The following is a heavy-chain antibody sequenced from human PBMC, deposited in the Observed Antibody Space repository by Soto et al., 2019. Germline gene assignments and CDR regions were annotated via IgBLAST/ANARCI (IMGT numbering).Heavy chain of an antibody. CDR2: INPSGGST. D-gene: IGHD1-26*01. Sequence: QVQLVQSGAEVKKPGASVKVSCKASGYTFTSFYMHWVRQAPGQGLEWMGIINPSGGSTSYAQKFQGGVTMTRDTSTSTVYMELSSLRSEDTAVYYCARDQVVGATDYYYGMDVWGQGTTVTVSS. CDR3: ARDQVVGATDYYYGMDV. CDR1: GYTFTSFY. J-gene: IGHJ6*02. V-gene: IGHV1-46*01.